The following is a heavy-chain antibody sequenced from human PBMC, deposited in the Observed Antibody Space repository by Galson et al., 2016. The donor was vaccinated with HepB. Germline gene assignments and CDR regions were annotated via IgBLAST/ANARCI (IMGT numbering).Heavy chain of an antibody. V-gene: IGHV3-21*01. D-gene: IGHD3-10*01. CDR3: ARELEKSGELFHYYGMDV. CDR2: ITSSSSYI. Sequence: SLRLSCAASGFTFSSYSMNWVRQAPGKGLEWVSSITSSSSYIYHADSVKGRFTISRDNAKNSLYLQMNSLSAEETAVYYCARELEKSGELFHYYGMDVWGQGTTVTVSS. CDR1: GFTFSSYS. J-gene: IGHJ6*02.